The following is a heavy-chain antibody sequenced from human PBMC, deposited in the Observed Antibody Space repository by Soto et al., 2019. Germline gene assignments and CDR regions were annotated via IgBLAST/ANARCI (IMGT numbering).Heavy chain of an antibody. Sequence: EVQLVESGGGLVKPGGSLRLSCAASGFTFSSYSMNWVRQAPGKGLEWVSSISSSSSYIYYADSVKGRFTISRDNAKNSLYLQMNSLRAEDTAVYYCASDSPKILEWLSPFDYWGQGTLVTVSS. D-gene: IGHD3-3*01. J-gene: IGHJ4*02. CDR2: ISSSSSYI. CDR1: GFTFSSYS. V-gene: IGHV3-21*01. CDR3: ASDSPKILEWLSPFDY.